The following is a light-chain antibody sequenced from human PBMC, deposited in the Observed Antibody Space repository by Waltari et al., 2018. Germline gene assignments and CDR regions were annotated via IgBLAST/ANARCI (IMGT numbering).Light chain of an antibody. Sequence: DIQMTQSPSSLSASVGDRVPITCRASQNIYSSLNWYQQKPGKAPKLLIFAATSFQSGVPSSFSGSGSGKDFTLTISSLQPEDFATYYCQQSYNSPRTFGQGTKVEI. CDR2: AAT. CDR1: QNIYSS. J-gene: IGKJ1*01. CDR3: QQSYNSPRT. V-gene: IGKV1-39*01.